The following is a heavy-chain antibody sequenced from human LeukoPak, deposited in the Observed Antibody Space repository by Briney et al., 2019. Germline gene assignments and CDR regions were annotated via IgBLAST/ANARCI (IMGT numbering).Heavy chain of an antibody. J-gene: IGHJ4*02. CDR1: GFTFGDYA. Sequence: PGGSLRLSCSTSGFTFGDYAMSWFRQAPRKGLEWVGFIRNKAYGGTTEYAASVKGRFTISRDDSKSIVYLQMNGLKTEDTAVYYCTRYGDYGNYFDYWGQGTLVTVSS. CDR2: IRNKAYGGTT. V-gene: IGHV3-49*03. D-gene: IGHD4-17*01. CDR3: TRYGDYGNYFDY.